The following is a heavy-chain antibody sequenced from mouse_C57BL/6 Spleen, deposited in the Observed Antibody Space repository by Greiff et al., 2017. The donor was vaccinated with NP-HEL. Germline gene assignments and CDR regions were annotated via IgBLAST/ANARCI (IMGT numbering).Heavy chain of an antibody. CDR3: ARGYGKGWYFDV. Sequence: VQLQQPGAELVMPGASVKLSCKASGYTFTSYWMHWVKQRPGQGLEWIGEIDPSDSYTNYNQKFKGQSTLTVDKSSSTAYMQLSSLTSEDSAVYYCARGYGKGWYFDVWGTGTTVTVSS. V-gene: IGHV1-69*01. CDR1: GYTFTSYW. J-gene: IGHJ1*03. CDR2: IDPSDSYT. D-gene: IGHD2-1*01.